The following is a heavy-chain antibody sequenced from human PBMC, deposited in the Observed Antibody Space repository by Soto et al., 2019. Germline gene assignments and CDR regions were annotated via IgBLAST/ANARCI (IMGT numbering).Heavy chain of an antibody. V-gene: IGHV3-30-3*01. CDR1: GFTFSSYA. Sequence: GGSLRLSCAASGFTFSSYAMHWVRQAPGKGLEWVALISYDGSDKDYADSVKGRFTISRDNSRNTLFLQMNSLRAEDTAVFYCARDYYKYYDSSGYYRSPAYWGQGTLVTVSS. CDR2: ISYDGSDK. D-gene: IGHD3-22*01. J-gene: IGHJ4*02. CDR3: ARDYYKYYDSSGYYRSPAY.